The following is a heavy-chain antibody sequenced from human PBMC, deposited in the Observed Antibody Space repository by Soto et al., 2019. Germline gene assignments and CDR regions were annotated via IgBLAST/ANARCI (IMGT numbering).Heavy chain of an antibody. D-gene: IGHD2-2*01. V-gene: IGHV3-30*03. CDR3: ARVVPAAMFYYYGMDV. Sequence: GGSLRLSCAASGFTFSSYGMHWVRQAPGKGLEWVAVISYDGSNKYYADSVKGRFTISRDNSKNTLYLQMNSLRAEDTAVYYCARVVPAAMFYYYGMDVWGQGTTVTVSS. J-gene: IGHJ6*02. CDR2: ISYDGSNK. CDR1: GFTFSSYG.